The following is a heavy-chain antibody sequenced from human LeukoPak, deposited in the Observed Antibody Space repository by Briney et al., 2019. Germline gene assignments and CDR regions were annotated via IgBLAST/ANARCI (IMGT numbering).Heavy chain of an antibody. CDR1: GGTFSSYA. J-gene: IGHJ4*02. CDR3: ARSPSPVEMATN. V-gene: IGHV1-69*06. CDR2: IIPIFGTA. D-gene: IGHD5-24*01. Sequence: SVKVSCKASGGTFSSYAISWVRQAPGQGLEWMGGIIPIFGTANYAQKFQGRVTMTADKSTSTAYMELSSLRSEDTAVYYCARSPSPVEMATNWGQGTLVTVSS.